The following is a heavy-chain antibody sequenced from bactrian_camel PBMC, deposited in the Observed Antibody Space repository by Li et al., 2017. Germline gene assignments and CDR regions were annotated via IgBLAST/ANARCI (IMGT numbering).Heavy chain of an antibody. Sequence: HVQLVESGGGSVQPGGSLTLSCAISGYIASAYCVGWFRQAPRKEREGVAAIYTGGDLTYYGDSVKGRFTISRDNAKNTLYLQLSSLKTEDTARIIVQNESTMVLRGTTLRLGLATGGRGPRSPSP. D-gene: IGHD4*01. CDR3: QNESTMVLRGTTLRLGLAT. V-gene: IGHV3S1*01. CDR1: GYIASAYC. J-gene: IGHJ4*01. CDR2: IYTGGDLT.